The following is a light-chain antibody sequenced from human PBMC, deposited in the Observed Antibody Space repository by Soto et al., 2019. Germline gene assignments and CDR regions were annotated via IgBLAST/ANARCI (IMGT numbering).Light chain of an antibody. CDR3: QQRSNWPLVPYT. V-gene: IGKV3D-20*02. CDR1: QSVNSDY. Sequence: EIVLTQSPGTLSLSPGERATLSCRASQSVNSDYLGWFQQKPGQAPRLLIYGASTRATGIPDRFSGSGSGTDFTLTISRLEPEDFAVYYCQQRSNWPLVPYTFGQGTKLEIK. J-gene: IGKJ2*01. CDR2: GAS.